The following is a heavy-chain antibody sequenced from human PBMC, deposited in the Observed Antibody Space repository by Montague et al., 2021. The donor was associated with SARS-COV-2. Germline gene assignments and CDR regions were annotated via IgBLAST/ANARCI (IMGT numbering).Heavy chain of an antibody. J-gene: IGHJ6*02. Sequence: SETLSLTCTVSGGSIVTDYWNWIRQSPGKGLEWLGYIYYTGSTKYSPSLKSRVTISMDTSTGQLSLRLKSVTAADTAVYYCARDNYVDWGYYGLDVWGQGTTVIVSS. CDR1: GGSIVTDY. V-gene: IGHV4-59*01. D-gene: IGHD3-9*01. CDR3: ARDNYVDWGYYGLDV. CDR2: IYYTGST.